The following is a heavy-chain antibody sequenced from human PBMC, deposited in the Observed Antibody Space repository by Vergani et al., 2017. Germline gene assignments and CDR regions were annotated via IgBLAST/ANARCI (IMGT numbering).Heavy chain of an antibody. CDR2: IYYSGST. CDR1: GGSISSSSYY. Sequence: QLQLQESGPGLVKPSETLSLTCTVSGGSISSSSYYWGWIRQPPGKGLEWIGSIYYSGSTYYNPSLKSRVTISVDTSKNQFSLKRSSVTAADTAVYYCARRIVGATQPISYYFDYWGQGTLVTVSS. D-gene: IGHD1-26*01. J-gene: IGHJ4*02. CDR3: ARRIVGATQPISYYFDY. V-gene: IGHV4-39*01.